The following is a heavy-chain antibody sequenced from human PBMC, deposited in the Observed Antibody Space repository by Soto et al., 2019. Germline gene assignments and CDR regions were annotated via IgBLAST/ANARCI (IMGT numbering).Heavy chain of an antibody. CDR1: GFIFSSYG. J-gene: IGHJ6*02. Sequence: GGSLRLSCAASGFIFSSYGMHWVRQAPGKGLEWVAVISYDGSNKYYADSVKGRFTISRDNSKNKLYLQMNSLRAEDTAMYYCAKDVSIGGQWLVPGDYYYYGMDVWGQGTTVTVSS. CDR2: ISYDGSNK. D-gene: IGHD6-19*01. CDR3: AKDVSIGGQWLVPGDYYYYGMDV. V-gene: IGHV3-30*18.